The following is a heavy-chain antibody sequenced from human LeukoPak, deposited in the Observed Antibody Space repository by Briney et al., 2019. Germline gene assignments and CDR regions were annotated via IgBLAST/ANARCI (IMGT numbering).Heavy chain of an antibody. J-gene: IGHJ3*02. CDR3: ATPGQGDSSGYYFWAFDI. CDR2: IYPGDSDT. Sequence: GESLKISCKGSGYSFTSYWIGWVRQMPGKGLEWMGIIYPGDSDTRYSPSFQGQVTISADKSISTAYLQWGSLKASDTAMYYCATPGQGDSSGYYFWAFDIWGQGTMVTVSS. CDR1: GYSFTSYW. V-gene: IGHV5-51*01. D-gene: IGHD3-22*01.